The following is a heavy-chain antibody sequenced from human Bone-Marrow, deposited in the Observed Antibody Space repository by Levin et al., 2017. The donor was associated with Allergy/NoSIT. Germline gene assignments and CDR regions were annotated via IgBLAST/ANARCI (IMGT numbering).Heavy chain of an antibody. J-gene: IGHJ4*02. CDR3: ARHQGGSYYEVDY. V-gene: IGHV4-59*08. D-gene: IGHD1-26*01. CDR2: IYYSGST. Sequence: SETLSLTCTVSGGSISSYYWSWIRQPPGKGLEWIGYIYYSGSTNYNPSLKSRVTISVDTSENQFSLKLTSVTAADTAVYYCARHQGGSYYEVDYWGQGTLVTVSS. CDR1: GGSISSYY.